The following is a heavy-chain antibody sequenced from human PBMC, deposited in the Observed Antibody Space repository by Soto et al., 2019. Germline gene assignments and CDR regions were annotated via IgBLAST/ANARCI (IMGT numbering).Heavy chain of an antibody. J-gene: IGHJ5*02. CDR1: GGSISSGGYY. CDR3: ARVFKDWKMTTVPSAWFDP. Sequence: QVQLQESGPGLVKPSQTLSLTCTVSGGSISSGGYYWSWIRQHPGKGLEWIGYIYYSGSTYYNPSLKSRVTISVDTSKNQFSLKLSSVTAADTAVYYCARVFKDWKMTTVPSAWFDPWGQGTLVTVSS. D-gene: IGHD4-4*01. V-gene: IGHV4-31*03. CDR2: IYYSGST.